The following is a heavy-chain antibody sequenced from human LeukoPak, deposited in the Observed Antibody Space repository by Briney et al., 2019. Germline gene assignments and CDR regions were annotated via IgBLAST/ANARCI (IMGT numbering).Heavy chain of an antibody. J-gene: IGHJ4*02. CDR1: GFTFSSYA. CDR3: AKRGGYSSGWYYFDY. CDR2: ISGSGGST. D-gene: IGHD6-19*01. V-gene: IGHV3-23*01. Sequence: QSGGSLRLSCAASGFTFSSYAMSWVRQAPGKGLEWVSAISGSGGSTYYADSVKGRFTISRDNSKNTLYLQMNSLRAEDTAVYYCAKRGGYSSGWYYFDYWGQGTLVTVSS.